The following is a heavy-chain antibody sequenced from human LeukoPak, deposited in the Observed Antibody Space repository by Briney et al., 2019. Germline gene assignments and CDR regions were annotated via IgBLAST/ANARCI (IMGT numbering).Heavy chain of an antibody. D-gene: IGHD6-13*01. CDR2: IWYDGSNK. CDR3: ARDWAAAGNIDY. Sequence: GRSLRLSCAASGFTFSSYGMHWVRQAPGKGLEWVAVIWYDGSNKYYADSVKGRFTISRDNSKNTLYLQMNSLGAEDTAVYYCARDWAAAGNIDYWGQGTLVTVSS. CDR1: GFTFSSYG. V-gene: IGHV3-33*01. J-gene: IGHJ4*02.